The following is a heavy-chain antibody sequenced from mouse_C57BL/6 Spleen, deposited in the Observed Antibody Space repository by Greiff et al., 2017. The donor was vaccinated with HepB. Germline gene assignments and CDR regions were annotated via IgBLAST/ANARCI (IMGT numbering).Heavy chain of an antibody. J-gene: IGHJ2*01. CDR3: AIEGAYYYGSSSDY. Sequence: QVQLQQSGAELVRPGASVKLSCTASGFNIKDYYMHWVKQRPEQGLEWIGRIHPSDSDTNYNQKFKGKATLTVDKSSSTAYMQLSSLTSEDSAVYYCAIEGAYYYGSSSDYWGQGTTLTVSS. V-gene: IGHV1-74*01. D-gene: IGHD1-1*01. CDR2: IHPSDSDT. CDR1: GFNIKDYY.